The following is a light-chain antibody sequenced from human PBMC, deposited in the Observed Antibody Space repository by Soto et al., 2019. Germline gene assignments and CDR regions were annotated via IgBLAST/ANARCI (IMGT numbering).Light chain of an antibody. V-gene: IGKV1-5*01. Sequence: DIQMTQSPSTLSASVGDRVTITCRASQSISSWLAWYQQKPGNAPTLLIYAASSLQSGVTSSFSGSGYGKAFTIHISSIQTADSEVDYCKQRHMWTITFGQGTQVEIK. CDR1: QSISSW. J-gene: IGKJ5*01. CDR3: KQRHMWTIT. CDR2: AAS.